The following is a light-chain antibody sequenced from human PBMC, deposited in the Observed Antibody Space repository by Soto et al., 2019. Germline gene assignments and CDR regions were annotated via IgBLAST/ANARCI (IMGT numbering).Light chain of an antibody. CDR3: QSYDSSLSGVV. Sequence: QSVLTQPPSVPGAPGQRVTISCTGSSSNIGAGYDVHWYQQLPGTAPKLLIYGNSNRPSGVPDRFSGSKSGTSASLAITGLQAEDEADYYCQSYDSSLSGVVFGTGTKLTVL. V-gene: IGLV1-40*01. CDR1: SSNIGAGYD. J-gene: IGLJ1*01. CDR2: GNS.